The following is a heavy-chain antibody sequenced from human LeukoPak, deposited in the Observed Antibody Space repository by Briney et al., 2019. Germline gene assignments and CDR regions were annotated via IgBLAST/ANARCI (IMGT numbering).Heavy chain of an antibody. Sequence: SETLSLTCTVSGGSISSYYWSWIRQPPGKGLEWIGYIYYSGSTNYNPSLKSRVTISVDTSKNQFSLKLSSVTAADTAVYYCARVVGRDRDAFDIWGQGTMVTVSS. D-gene: IGHD1-26*01. V-gene: IGHV4-59*01. J-gene: IGHJ3*02. CDR2: IYYSGST. CDR3: ARVVGRDRDAFDI. CDR1: GGSISSYY.